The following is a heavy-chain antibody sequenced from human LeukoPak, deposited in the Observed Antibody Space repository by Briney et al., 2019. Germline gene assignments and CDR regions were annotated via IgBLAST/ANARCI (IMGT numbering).Heavy chain of an antibody. CDR2: IWYDGSDK. CDR1: GYSLSSHR. V-gene: IGHV3-33*08. CDR3: ARYGCSGDSCYGIDY. Sequence: GGSLRLSCAASGYSLSSHRMDGFRQAPGKGLEWVAVIWYDGSDKYYADSVKGRFTISRDNSKNTLYLQMNSLRAEDTAVYYCARYGCSGDSCYGIDYWGQGTLVTVSS. J-gene: IGHJ4*02. D-gene: IGHD2-15*01.